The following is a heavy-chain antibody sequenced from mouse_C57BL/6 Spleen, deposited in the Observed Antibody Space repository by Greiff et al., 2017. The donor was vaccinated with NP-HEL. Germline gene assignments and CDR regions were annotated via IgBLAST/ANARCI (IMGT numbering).Heavy chain of an antibody. CDR2: IYPGSGST. Sequence: QVQLQQPGAELVKPGASVKMSCKASGYTFTSYWITWVKQRPGQGLEWIGDIYPGSGSTNYNEKFKSKATLTVDTSSSTAYMQLSSLTSEDSAVYYCARGSTMVTTNDMDYWGQGTSVTVSS. D-gene: IGHD2-2*01. J-gene: IGHJ4*01. CDR3: ARGSTMVTTNDMDY. V-gene: IGHV1-55*01. CDR1: GYTFTSYW.